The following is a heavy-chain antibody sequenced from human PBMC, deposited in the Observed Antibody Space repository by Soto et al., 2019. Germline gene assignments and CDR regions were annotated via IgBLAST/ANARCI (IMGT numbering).Heavy chain of an antibody. CDR1: GGTFSSYA. J-gene: IGHJ6*02. D-gene: IGHD5-18*01. CDR3: ARGDTAMVRDYYYGMDV. CDR2: IIPIFGTA. Sequence: QVQLVQSGAEVRKPGSSVKVSCKASGGTFSSYAISWVRQAPGQGLEWMGGIIPIFGTANYAQKFQGRVTITADESTSTAYMELSSLRSEDTAMYYCARGDTAMVRDYYYGMDVWGQGTTVTVSS. V-gene: IGHV1-69*01.